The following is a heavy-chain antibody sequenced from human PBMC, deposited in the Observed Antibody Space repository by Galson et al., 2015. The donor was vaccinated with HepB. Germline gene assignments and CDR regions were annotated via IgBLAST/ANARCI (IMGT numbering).Heavy chain of an antibody. D-gene: IGHD3-22*01. CDR2: ISSSSSYI. J-gene: IGHJ3*02. CDR1: GFTFSSYS. V-gene: IGHV3-21*01. CDR3: ARDPNTYYYDSSGPNDAFDI. Sequence: SLRLSCAASGFTFSSYSMNWVRQAPGKGLEWVSSISSSSSYIYYADSVKGRFTISRDNAKNSLYLQMNSLRAEDTAVYYCARDPNTYYYDSSGPNDAFDIWGQGTMVTVSS.